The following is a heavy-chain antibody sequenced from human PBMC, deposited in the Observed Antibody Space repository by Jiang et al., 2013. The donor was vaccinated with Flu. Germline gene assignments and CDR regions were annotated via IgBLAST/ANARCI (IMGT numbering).Heavy chain of an antibody. CDR3: ARDARGAINYYGLDV. V-gene: IGHV4-30-2*01. Sequence: GGSISSGGYSWSWIRQPPGKGLEWIGYIYHRGSTYYNPSLKSRVIISVDRSKNQFSLKLNSVTAADTAVYYCARDARGAINYYGLDVWGQGTTVTVSS. J-gene: IGHJ6*02. D-gene: IGHD2-2*02. CDR2: IYHRGST. CDR1: GGSISSGGYS.